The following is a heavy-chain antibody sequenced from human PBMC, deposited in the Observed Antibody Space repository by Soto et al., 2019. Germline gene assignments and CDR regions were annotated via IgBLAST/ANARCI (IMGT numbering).Heavy chain of an antibody. J-gene: IGHJ4*02. D-gene: IGHD3-22*01. CDR1: GGSISSYY. CDR3: ARDRIDYYDSSGYNYFDY. Sequence: SETLSLTCTVSGGSISSYYWSWIRQPPGKGLEWIGYIYYSGSTNYNPSLKSRVTISVDTSKNQFSLKLSSVTAADTAVYYCARDRIDYYDSSGYNYFDYWGQGTLVTVSS. V-gene: IGHV4-59*01. CDR2: IYYSGST.